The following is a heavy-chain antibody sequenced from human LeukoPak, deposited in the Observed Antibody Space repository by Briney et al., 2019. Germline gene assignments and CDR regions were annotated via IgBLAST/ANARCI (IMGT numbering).Heavy chain of an antibody. D-gene: IGHD2-21*01. CDR1: GFTFNTYA. V-gene: IGHV3-23*01. CDR3: ARDRCGDICFYGLDV. Sequence: PGGSLRLSCAASGFTFNTYAMSWVRQAPGKGLEWVSGVSGSGGNTYYTDSVKGRFTISRDNSKNTLSLEMNSLRAEDTAVYYCARDRCGDICFYGLDVWGQGTTVSVSS. J-gene: IGHJ6*02. CDR2: VSGSGGNT.